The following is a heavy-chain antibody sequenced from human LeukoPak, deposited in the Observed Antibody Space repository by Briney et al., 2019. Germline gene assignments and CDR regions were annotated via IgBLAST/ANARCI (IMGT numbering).Heavy chain of an antibody. J-gene: IGHJ4*02. CDR1: GVSISRFY. CDR2: IYSGVPT. D-gene: IGHD1-1*01. V-gene: IGHV4-4*09. Sequence: SETLSLACTTSGVSISRFYWSWVRQPPGKGLEWIGNIYSGVPTYFNPSLKSRVIISVDTSKNQFSLNLTSVTAADTAMYYCVQTTGWPGFDYWGQGILVTVSS. CDR3: VQTTGWPGFDY.